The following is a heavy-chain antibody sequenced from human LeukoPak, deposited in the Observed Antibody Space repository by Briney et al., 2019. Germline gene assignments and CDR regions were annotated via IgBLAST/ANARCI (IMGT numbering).Heavy chain of an antibody. CDR1: GYTFTSYY. J-gene: IGHJ4*02. D-gene: IGHD3-3*01. CDR2: INPSGGST. CDR3: ARSTYYDFWSGYYYFDY. Sequence: GASVKVSCKASGYTFTSYYMHWVRQAPGQGLEWMGIINPSGGSTSYAQKFQGRVTMTRDTSTSTVYMELSSLRSEDTAVYYCARSTYYDFWSGYYYFDYWGQGTLVTVSS. V-gene: IGHV1-46*01.